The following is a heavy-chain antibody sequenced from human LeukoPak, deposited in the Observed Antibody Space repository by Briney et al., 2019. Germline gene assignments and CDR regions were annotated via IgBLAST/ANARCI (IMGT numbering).Heavy chain of an antibody. CDR3: AKVYLSQSPFDY. D-gene: IGHD2-21*01. CDR2: IRYDGSNK. CDR1: GFTFSSYG. V-gene: IGHV3-30*02. Sequence: GSLRLSCAASGFTFSSYGMHWVRQAPGKGLEWVAFIRYDGSNKYYADSVEGRFTISRDNSKNTLYLQMNSLRAEDTAVYYCAKVYLSQSPFDYWGQGTLVTVSS. J-gene: IGHJ4*02.